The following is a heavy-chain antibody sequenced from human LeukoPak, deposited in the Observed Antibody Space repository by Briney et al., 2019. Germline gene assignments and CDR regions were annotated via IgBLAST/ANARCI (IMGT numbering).Heavy chain of an antibody. Sequence: PGGSLRLSCAASGFTFSSYGMHWVRQAPGKGLEWVAVISYDGSNKYYADSVKGRFTISRDNSKNTLYLQMNSLRAEDTAVYYCARDSPAGGSGWSSNWFDPWGQGTLVTVSS. J-gene: IGHJ5*02. CDR1: GFTFSSYG. CDR3: ARDSPAGGSGWSSNWFDP. D-gene: IGHD6-19*01. V-gene: IGHV3-30*19. CDR2: ISYDGSNK.